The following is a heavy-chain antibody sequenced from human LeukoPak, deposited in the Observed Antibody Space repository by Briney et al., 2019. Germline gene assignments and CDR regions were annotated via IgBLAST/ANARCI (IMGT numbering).Heavy chain of an antibody. D-gene: IGHD3-22*01. CDR1: GYIFTSYV. Sequence: GASVKVSCKASGYIFTSYVLHWVRQAPGQGLEWMRWINTNTGNPTYAQGFTGRFVFSLDTSVSTAYLQISSLKADDTAIYYCARGDYETHGYQTRWGQGTLVTVSS. CDR2: INTNTGNP. V-gene: IGHV7-4-1*02. J-gene: IGHJ4*02. CDR3: ARGDYETHGYQTR.